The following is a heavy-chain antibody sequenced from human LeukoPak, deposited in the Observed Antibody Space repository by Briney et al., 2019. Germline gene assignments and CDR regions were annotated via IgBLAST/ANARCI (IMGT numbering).Heavy chain of an antibody. CDR2: IYYSGST. J-gene: IGHJ4*02. CDR1: GVSISSSSYY. D-gene: IGHD6-19*01. V-gene: IGHV4-39*01. Sequence: SETLSLTCTVSGVSISSSSYYWGWIRQPPGKGLEWIGSIYYSGSTYYNPSLKSRATISVDTSKNQFSLKLSSVTAADTAVYYCATSSGWSYYFDYWGQGTLVTVSS. CDR3: ATSSGWSYYFDY.